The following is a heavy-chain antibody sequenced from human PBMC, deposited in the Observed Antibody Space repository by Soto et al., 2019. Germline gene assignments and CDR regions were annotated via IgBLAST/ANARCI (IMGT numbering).Heavy chain of an antibody. CDR2: IWYDGSNQ. CDR1: GFTFSRYG. D-gene: IGHD3-9*01. V-gene: IGHV3-33*01. Sequence: QVQLVESGGGVVQPGRSLRVSCAASGFTFSRYGIHWVRQAPGKGLEWVAAIWYDGSNQYYADSVKGRFTISRDNSKNTVYLQLNSLRAEDTAEDDCAREEDWAFDCWGQGTLVTVSS. CDR3: AREEDWAFDC. J-gene: IGHJ4*02.